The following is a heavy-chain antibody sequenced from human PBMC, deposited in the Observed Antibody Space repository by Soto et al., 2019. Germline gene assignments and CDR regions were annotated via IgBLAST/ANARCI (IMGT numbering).Heavy chain of an antibody. J-gene: IGHJ4*02. V-gene: IGHV4-4*07. CDR1: GGSINTYY. CDR3: ARVAGAKFDF. D-gene: IGHD6-19*01. Sequence: QVQLQESGPGLVKPSGTLSLTCTISGGSINTYYWSWIRQPAGKGLEWIGRIYHSGYTNPNSSLKSRLTMSVDTSKNQFFLRLSSVTAADTVVYYCARVAGAKFDFWGQGILVTVSS. CDR2: IYHSGYT.